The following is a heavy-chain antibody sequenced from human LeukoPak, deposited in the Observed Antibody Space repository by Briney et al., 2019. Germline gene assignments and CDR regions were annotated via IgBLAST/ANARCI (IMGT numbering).Heavy chain of an antibody. D-gene: IGHD4-17*01. CDR1: GGSISSYH. V-gene: IGHV4-59*08. CDR2: IFSSGST. CDR3: GRHPSTVTTGFDY. Sequence: SETLSHTCTVSGGSISSYHWSWIRQPPGKGLEWIGYIFSSGSTNYNPSLKSRVTISVDTSKNQFSLKLSSVTAADTAVYYCGRHPSTVTTGFDYWGQGTLVTVSS. J-gene: IGHJ4*02.